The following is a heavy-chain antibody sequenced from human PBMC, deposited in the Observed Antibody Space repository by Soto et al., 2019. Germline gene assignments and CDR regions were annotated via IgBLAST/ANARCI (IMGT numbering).Heavy chain of an antibody. D-gene: IGHD3-10*01. V-gene: IGHV3-30-3*01. CDR1: GFTFSSYA. Sequence: QVQLVESGGGVVQPGRSLRLSCAASGFTFSSYAMHWFGQAPGKGLEWVAVISYDGGNKYYADSVKGRFTISRDNSKNTLFLQINSLRADDTAVYYCARPDYGSGSYPDYWGQGTLVTVSS. CDR2: ISYDGGNK. J-gene: IGHJ4*02. CDR3: ARPDYGSGSYPDY.